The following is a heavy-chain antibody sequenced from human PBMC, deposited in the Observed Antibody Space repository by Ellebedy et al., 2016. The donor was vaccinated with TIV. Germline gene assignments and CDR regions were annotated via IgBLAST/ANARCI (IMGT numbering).Heavy chain of an antibody. D-gene: IGHD3-16*01. V-gene: IGHV4-4*02. Sequence: SETLSLXXAVSGDSIITSDWWSWVRQPPGKGLEWIGEIFHSGSATYNPSLRSRVTMSVDTSKNQFSLKLTSVTAADTAIYFCARELRGNYFDSWGQGTLVTVSS. CDR3: ARELRGNYFDS. CDR2: IFHSGSA. J-gene: IGHJ4*02. CDR1: GDSIITSDW.